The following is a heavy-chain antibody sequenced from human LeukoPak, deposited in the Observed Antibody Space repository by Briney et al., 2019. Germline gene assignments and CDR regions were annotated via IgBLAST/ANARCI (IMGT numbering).Heavy chain of an antibody. D-gene: IGHD6-19*01. V-gene: IGHV3-23*01. J-gene: IGHJ4*02. CDR1: GFTFSIYA. CDR2: ISGSGGST. CDR3: AKQYSSGWYPLYYFDY. Sequence: GGSLRLSCAASGFTFSIYAMSWVRQAPGKGLEWVSAISGSGGSTYYADSVKGRFTISRDNSKNTLYLQMNSLRAEDTAVYYCAKQYSSGWYPLYYFDYWGQGTLVTVSS.